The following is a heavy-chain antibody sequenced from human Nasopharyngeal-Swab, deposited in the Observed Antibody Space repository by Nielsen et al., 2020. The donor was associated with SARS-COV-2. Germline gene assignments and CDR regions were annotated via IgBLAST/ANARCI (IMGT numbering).Heavy chain of an antibody. V-gene: IGHV4-39*01. D-gene: IGHD6-19*01. CDR1: GFSISSSSYY. CDR3: ARQVRSGIAVAGPYYFDY. CDR2: IYYSGST. J-gene: IGHJ4*02. Sequence: SETLSLSCTVSGFSISSSSYYWVWIRQPPGKGLEWIGSIYYSGSTYYNPSLKSRVTISVDTSKNQFSLKLSSVTAADTAVYYCARQVRSGIAVAGPYYFDYWGQGTLVTVSS.